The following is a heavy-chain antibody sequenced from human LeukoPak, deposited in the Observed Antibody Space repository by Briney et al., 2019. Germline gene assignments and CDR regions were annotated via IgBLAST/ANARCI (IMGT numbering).Heavy chain of an antibody. CDR2: ISSSGSTI. V-gene: IGHV3-48*03. CDR3: ARMEAIVRETHDMDV. D-gene: IGHD3-10*01. Sequence: GGSLRLSCAASGFTFSSYEMNWVRQAPGKGLEWVSYISSSGSTIYYADSVKGRFTISRDNAKNSLYLQMNSLRAEDTAVYYCARMEAIVRETHDMDVWGKGTTVTVSS. CDR1: GFTFSSYE. J-gene: IGHJ6*04.